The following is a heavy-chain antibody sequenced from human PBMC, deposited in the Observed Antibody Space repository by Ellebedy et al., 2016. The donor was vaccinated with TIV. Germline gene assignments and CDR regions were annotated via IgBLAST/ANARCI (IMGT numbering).Heavy chain of an antibody. Sequence: MPSETLSLTCTVSGGSINYYYWSWIRQPPGKGPEWIGYIYYSGGTKYNPSLESRVTMSVDTSKNQFSLKLSSVTAADTAVYYCTRGYYDGSVYKGYFALWGRGTLVTVSS. J-gene: IGHJ2*01. V-gene: IGHV4-59*01. CDR2: IYYSGGT. CDR3: TRGYYDGSVYKGYFAL. CDR1: GGSINYYY. D-gene: IGHD3-22*01.